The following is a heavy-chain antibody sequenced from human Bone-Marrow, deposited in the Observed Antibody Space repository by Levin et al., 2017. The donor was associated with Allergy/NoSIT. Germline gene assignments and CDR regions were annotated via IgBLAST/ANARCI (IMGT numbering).Heavy chain of an antibody. CDR3: ARDRPVILTGYYSGDAFDI. V-gene: IGHV1-69*06. D-gene: IGHD3-9*01. CDR2: IIPIFGTA. Sequence: GASVKVSCKASGGTFSSYAISWVRQAPGQGLEWMGGIIPIFGTANYAQKFQGRVTITADKSTSTAYMELSSLRSEDTAVYYCARDRPVILTGYYSGDAFDIWGQGTMVTVSS. J-gene: IGHJ3*02. CDR1: GGTFSSYA.